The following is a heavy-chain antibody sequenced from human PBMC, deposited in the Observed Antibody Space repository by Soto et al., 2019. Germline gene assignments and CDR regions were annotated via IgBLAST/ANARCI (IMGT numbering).Heavy chain of an antibody. J-gene: IGHJ4*02. V-gene: IGHV3-23*01. D-gene: IGHD6-19*01. CDR1: GFTFSSYA. CDR2: ISGSGAST. CDR3: ARTSRGCSVDY. Sequence: EVLLLESGGGLVQPGGSLRLSCAASGFTFSSYAMNWVREAPGKGLEWVSVISGSGASTYYADSVKGRFTIATDNAKTTLYLPMSSLRAADTSVYNCARTSRGCSVDYWGQGTLVTVSS.